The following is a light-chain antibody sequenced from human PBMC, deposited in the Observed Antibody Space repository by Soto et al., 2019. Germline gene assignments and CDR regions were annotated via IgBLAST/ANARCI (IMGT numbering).Light chain of an antibody. V-gene: IGKV3-20*01. CDR3: QQYGSSGT. Sequence: DILLTQSPGTLSLSPGERATLSCRASQSVSKNYLAWYQQKPGQAPRLLIYGASNRATGIPDRFSGIGSGTDFTLTISRMEPEDFAVYYCQQYGSSGTFGQGTKVDIK. CDR2: GAS. J-gene: IGKJ1*01. CDR1: QSVSKNY.